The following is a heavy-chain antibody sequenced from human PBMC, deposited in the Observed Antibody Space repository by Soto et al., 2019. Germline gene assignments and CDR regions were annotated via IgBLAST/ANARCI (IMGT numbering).Heavy chain of an antibody. J-gene: IGHJ4*02. CDR3: ARLSTPASIWYTAPLDY. D-gene: IGHD6-13*01. CDR1: GFTVSAYY. Sequence: EVQLVESGGGLIQPGGSLRLSCAASGFTVSAYYLIWVRQAPGKGLEWVSVIYSGGTTYYADSFQGRFTICRDSSKNTPYLHMNSLRAEDTAVYYCARLSTPASIWYTAPLDYGGQGTLVTVSS. CDR2: IYSGGTT. V-gene: IGHV3-53*01.